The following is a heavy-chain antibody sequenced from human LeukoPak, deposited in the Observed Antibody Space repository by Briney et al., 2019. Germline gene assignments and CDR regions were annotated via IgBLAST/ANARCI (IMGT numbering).Heavy chain of an antibody. J-gene: IGHJ4*02. Sequence: PSETLSLTCTVSGGSISSYYWSWIRQPPGKGLEWIGYIYYSGSTNYNPSLKSRVTISVDTSKNQFSLRLSSVTAADAAVYYCARGAYCFNGVCSFDYWGQGTLVTVSS. V-gene: IGHV4-59*01. D-gene: IGHD2-8*01. CDR3: ARGAYCFNGVCSFDY. CDR1: GGSISSYY. CDR2: IYYSGST.